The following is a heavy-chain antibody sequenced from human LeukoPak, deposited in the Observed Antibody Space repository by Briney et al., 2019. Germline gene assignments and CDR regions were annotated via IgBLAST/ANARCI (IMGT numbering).Heavy chain of an antibody. V-gene: IGHV1-69*05. CDR1: GGTFSSYG. D-gene: IGHD5-24*01. CDR2: IIPIFGTA. J-gene: IGHJ4*02. Sequence: ASVTVSCKASGGTFSSYGISWVRQAPGQGIEWMVGIIPIFGTANYAQKFQGRVTITTDESTSTAYMELSSLRSEDTAVYYCARGDGYIQFDYWGQGTLVTVSS. CDR3: ARGDGYIQFDY.